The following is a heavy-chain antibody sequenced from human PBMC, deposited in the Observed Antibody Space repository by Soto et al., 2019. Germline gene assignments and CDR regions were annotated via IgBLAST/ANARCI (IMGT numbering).Heavy chain of an antibody. V-gene: IGHV3-23*01. D-gene: IGHD2-2*01. J-gene: IGHJ4*02. Sequence: EVQLLESGGGLAQPGGSLRLSCSASGFSFSSYAMSWVRRAPGKGLEWVAAITGSGINTYHADSVKGRFAISRDNSKNTLFFQMNSLRAEDTALYYCVRGGGETCHGARCYALDNWGQGTLVTVSS. CDR1: GFSFSSYA. CDR3: VRGGGETCHGARCYALDN. CDR2: ITGSGINT.